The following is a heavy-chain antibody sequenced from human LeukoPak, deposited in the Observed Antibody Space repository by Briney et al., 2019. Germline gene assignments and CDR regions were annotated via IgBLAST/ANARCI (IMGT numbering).Heavy chain of an antibody. D-gene: IGHD6-13*01. Sequence: SETLSLTCTVSGGSISSYYWGWIRQPPGKGLEWIGSIYYSGSTYYNPSLKSRVTISVDTSKNQFSLKLSSVTAADTAVYYCARDASNMLAAGGSFDYWGQGTLVTVSS. CDR3: ARDASNMLAAGGSFDY. J-gene: IGHJ4*02. V-gene: IGHV4-39*07. CDR1: GGSISSYY. CDR2: IYYSGST.